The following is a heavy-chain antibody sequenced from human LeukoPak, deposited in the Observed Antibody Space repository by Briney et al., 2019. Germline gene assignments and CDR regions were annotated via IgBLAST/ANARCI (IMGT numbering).Heavy chain of an antibody. CDR3: ARGIGGGYGEYEKNWFDP. J-gene: IGHJ5*02. D-gene: IGHD4-17*01. CDR1: GFTFSDYY. Sequence: PGGSLRVSCAASGFTFSDYYMSWIRQAPGNGLEWVSYISSSGSTIYYADSVKGRFTISRDNAKNSLYLQMNSLRAEDTAVYYCARGIGGGYGEYEKNWFDPWGQGTLVTVSS. V-gene: IGHV3-11*01. CDR2: ISSSGSTI.